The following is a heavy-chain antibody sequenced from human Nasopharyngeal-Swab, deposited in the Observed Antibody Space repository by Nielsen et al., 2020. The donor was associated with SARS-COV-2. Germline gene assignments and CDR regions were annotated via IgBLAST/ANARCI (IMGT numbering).Heavy chain of an antibody. CDR2: ISWISGSI. CDR3: AKDSSGYGDYVGFDY. J-gene: IGHJ4*02. D-gene: IGHD4-17*01. Sequence: GGPLKPPFAASEFTLVVYAFHWVRQAPGKGLEWVPVISWISGSIGYADSVKGRFTISRDNAKNSLYLQMNSLRAEDTALYYCAKDSSGYGDYVGFDYWGQGTLVTVSS. V-gene: IGHV3-9*01. CDR1: EFTLVVYA.